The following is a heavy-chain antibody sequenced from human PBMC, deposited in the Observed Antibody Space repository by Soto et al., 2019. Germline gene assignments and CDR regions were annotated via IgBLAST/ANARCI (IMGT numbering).Heavy chain of an antibody. D-gene: IGHD6-19*01. Sequence: LSLTCAVSGYSISSGYYWGWIRQPPGKGLEWIGSIFHSGSTYSNPSLKSRVTISVDPSKNQFSLKLASVTAADTAVHYCARDPGSGWLGHFDSWGQGTLVTVSS. J-gene: IGHJ4*02. CDR1: GYSISSGYY. CDR3: ARDPGSGWLGHFDS. CDR2: IFHSGST. V-gene: IGHV4-38-2*02.